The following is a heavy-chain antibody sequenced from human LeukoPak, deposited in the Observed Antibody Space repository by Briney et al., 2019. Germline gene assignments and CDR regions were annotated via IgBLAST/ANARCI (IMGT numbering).Heavy chain of an antibody. CDR2: IYTSGST. CDR1: GGSISSGSYY. J-gene: IGHJ4*02. Sequence: SQTLSLTCTVSGGSISSGSYYWSWIRQPAGKGLEWIGRIYTSGSTNYNPSLKSRVTISVDTSNNQFSLNLSSVTAADTAVYYCARGGTHYGSGMAPDYWGQGTLVTVSS. V-gene: IGHV4-61*02. D-gene: IGHD3-10*01. CDR3: ARGGTHYGSGMAPDY.